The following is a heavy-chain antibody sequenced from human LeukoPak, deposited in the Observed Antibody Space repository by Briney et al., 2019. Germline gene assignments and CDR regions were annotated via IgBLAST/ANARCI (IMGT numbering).Heavy chain of an antibody. CDR1: GFTFSSYE. J-gene: IGHJ6*04. CDR2: ISSSGSTI. Sequence: GGSLRLSCAASGFTFSSYETNWVRQAPGKGLEWVSYISSSGSTIYYADSVKGRFTISRDNAKNSLYLQMNSLRAEDTAVYYCAELGITMIGGVWGIGTTVTISS. V-gene: IGHV3-48*03. CDR3: AELGITMIGGV. D-gene: IGHD3-10*02.